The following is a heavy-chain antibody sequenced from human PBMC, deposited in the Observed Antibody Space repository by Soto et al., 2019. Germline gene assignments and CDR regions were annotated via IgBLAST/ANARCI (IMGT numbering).Heavy chain of an antibody. V-gene: IGHV1-69*13. CDR2: IIPIFGTA. D-gene: IGHD5-18*01. CDR3: ARDFNSEKSLYFDY. CDR1: GGTFSSYA. Sequence: SVKVSWKTSGGTFSSYAISWVRQAPGQGLEWMGGIIPIFGTANYAQKFQGRVTITADESTSTAYMELSSLRSEDTAVYYCARDFNSEKSLYFDYWGQGTLVTVSS. J-gene: IGHJ4*02.